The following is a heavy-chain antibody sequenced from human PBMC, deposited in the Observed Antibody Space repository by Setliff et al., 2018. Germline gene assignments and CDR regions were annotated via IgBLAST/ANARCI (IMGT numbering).Heavy chain of an antibody. CDR2: ILTTGST. J-gene: IGHJ4*02. CDR3: ARFCGTSNCQRAPLFDY. D-gene: IGHD1-1*01. CDR1: GASISANHY. V-gene: IGHV4-4*08. Sequence: TSETLSLTCTVSGASISANHYWGWIRQTPGKGLEWIGHILTTGSTNYNPSLKSRIAISADTSRDRFSLRLTSVTAADTAIYYCARFCGTSNCQRAPLFDYWGQGILVTVSS.